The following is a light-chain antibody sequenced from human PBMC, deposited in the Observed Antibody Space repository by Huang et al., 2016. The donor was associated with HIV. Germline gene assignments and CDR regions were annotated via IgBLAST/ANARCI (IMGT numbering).Light chain of an antibody. CDR3: QQYSTSPWT. V-gene: IGKV3-20*01. CDR1: HNVTNDY. Sequence: EIVLTQSPDTLSLSPGERGALPCRASHNVTNDYLAWYQHKSGQAPRLLIYGSSGRVPATPARFSGSGSGTDFSLTIDTVKPEDFASYYCQQYSTSPWTFGPGTKLEIK. J-gene: IGKJ1*01. CDR2: GSS.